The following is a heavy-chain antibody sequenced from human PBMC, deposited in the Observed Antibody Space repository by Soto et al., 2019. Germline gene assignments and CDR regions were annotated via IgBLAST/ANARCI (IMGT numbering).Heavy chain of an antibody. V-gene: IGHV4-61*01. CDR2: IYYSGST. CDR1: GGSVSSGSYY. J-gene: IGHJ5*02. CDR3: ARGALYYDILNWFDP. Sequence: PSETLSLTCTVSGGSVSSGSYYWSWIRQPPGKGLEWIGYIYYSGSTNYNPSLKSRVTISVDTSKNQFSLKLSSVTAADTAVYYCARGALYYDILNWFDPWGQGTLVTVSS. D-gene: IGHD3-9*01.